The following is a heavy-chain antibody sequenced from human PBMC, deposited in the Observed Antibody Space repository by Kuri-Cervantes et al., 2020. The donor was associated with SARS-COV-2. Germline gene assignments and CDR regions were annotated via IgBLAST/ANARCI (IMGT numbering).Heavy chain of an antibody. CDR1: GGSISGSSYY. Sequence: SETLSLTCTVSGGSISGSSYYWGWIRQPPGKGLEWIGYIYYSGSTNYNPSLKSRVTISVDTSKNQFSLKLSSVTAADTAVYYCARVSWGEWELRGHDAFDIWGQGTMVTVSS. CDR3: ARVSWGEWELRGHDAFDI. D-gene: IGHD1-26*01. CDR2: IYYSGST. J-gene: IGHJ3*02. V-gene: IGHV4-61*05.